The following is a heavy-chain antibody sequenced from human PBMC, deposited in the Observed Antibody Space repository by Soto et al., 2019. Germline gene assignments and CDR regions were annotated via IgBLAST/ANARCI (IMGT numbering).Heavy chain of an antibody. Sequence: EVQLVESGGGLVQPGGSLRLSCEVSGFTLSDHHMNWVGQAPGKGLEWFGRTRKKSEGYTTEYAASVSGRVTLSRDDSKNSVFLQMNSLKTEDTAVYYCVGESFYDLDDWGQGTLVTVSS. J-gene: IGHJ4*02. CDR1: GFTLSDHH. CDR3: VGESFYDLDD. CDR2: TRKKSEGYTT. D-gene: IGHD3-16*01. V-gene: IGHV3-72*01.